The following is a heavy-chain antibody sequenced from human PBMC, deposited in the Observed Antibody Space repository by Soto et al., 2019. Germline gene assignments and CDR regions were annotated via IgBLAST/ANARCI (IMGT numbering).Heavy chain of an antibody. CDR3: ARGFPPLRDYVFDY. V-gene: IGHV3-30-3*01. J-gene: IGHJ4*02. CDR1: GFTFSSYA. D-gene: IGHD4-17*01. Sequence: QVQLVESGGGVVQPGRSLRLSCAASGFTFSSYAMRWVRQAPGKGLEWVAVISYDGSNKYYADSVKGRFTISRDNSKNTLYLQMNSLRAEDTAVYYCARGFPPLRDYVFDYWGQGTLVTVSS. CDR2: ISYDGSNK.